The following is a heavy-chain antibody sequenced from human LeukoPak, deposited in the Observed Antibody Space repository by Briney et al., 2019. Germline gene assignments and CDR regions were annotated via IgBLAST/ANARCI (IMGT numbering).Heavy chain of an antibody. V-gene: IGHV2-5*02. CDR2: IYWDDDK. CDR3: AHRRSFGTNKNPWFDY. Sequence: SGPTLVKPTQTLTLTCTVSGLSLSTSGVGVGWIRQPPRKALEWLATIYWDDDKRYSPSLKNRLSIIKDTSKNQVVLTMTSMDPVDTATYYCAHRRSFGTNKNPWFDYWGQGTLVTVSS. D-gene: IGHD3-10*01. CDR1: GLSLSTSGVG. J-gene: IGHJ4*02.